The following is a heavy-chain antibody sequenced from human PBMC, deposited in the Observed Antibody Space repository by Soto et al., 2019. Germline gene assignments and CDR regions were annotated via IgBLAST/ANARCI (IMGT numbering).Heavy chain of an antibody. Sequence: QVQLVQSGAEVKKPGSSVKVSCKASGGTFSSYAISWVRQAPGQGLEWMGGTIPIFGTANYAQKFQGRVTITADESTSTAYMELSSLRSEDTAVYYCARAVEGGNSENFDYWGQGTLVTVSS. CDR3: ARAVEGGNSENFDY. V-gene: IGHV1-69*01. CDR1: GGTFSSYA. D-gene: IGHD2-21*02. CDR2: TIPIFGTA. J-gene: IGHJ4*02.